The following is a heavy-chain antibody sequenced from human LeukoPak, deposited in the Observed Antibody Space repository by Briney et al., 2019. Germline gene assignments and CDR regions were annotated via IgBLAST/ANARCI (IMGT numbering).Heavy chain of an antibody. CDR1: GFTFSSYA. Sequence: PGRSLRLSCAASGFTFSSYAMHWVRQAPGKGLEWVAVISYDGSNKYYADSVKGRFTISRDNSKNTLYLQMNSLRAEDTAVYYCASGLPRYCSGGSCLAFDCWGQGTLVTVSS. D-gene: IGHD2-15*01. V-gene: IGHV3-30-3*01. CDR2: ISYDGSNK. J-gene: IGHJ4*02. CDR3: ASGLPRYCSGGSCLAFDC.